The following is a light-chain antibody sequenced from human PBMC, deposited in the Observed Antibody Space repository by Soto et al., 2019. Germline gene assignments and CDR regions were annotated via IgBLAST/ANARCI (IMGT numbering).Light chain of an antibody. V-gene: IGLV4-69*01. J-gene: IGLJ3*02. CDR1: SGHSDYA. CDR2: VTSDGSH. CDR3: QAWGTGGV. Sequence: QLVLTQSPSASASPRASVNLTCTLSSGHSDYAIAWHQQQPEKGPRYLMKVTSDGSHTKGDGIPDRFSGSSSGADRYLTISSLRSDDEADYYCQAWGTGGVFGGGTKLTVL.